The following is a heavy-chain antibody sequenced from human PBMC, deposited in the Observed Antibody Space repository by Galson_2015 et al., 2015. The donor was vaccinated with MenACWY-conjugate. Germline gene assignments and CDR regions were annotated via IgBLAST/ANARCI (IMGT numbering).Heavy chain of an antibody. D-gene: IGHD3-16*01. J-gene: IGHJ2*01. CDR2: ISSGSSYI. CDR3: ARVASNEQDYGDSDL. Sequence: SLRLSCAASGFTFGIYTMNWVRQAPGKGLECVSSISSGSSYIHYADSVKGRFTISRDNAKNSLFLQMNSLRDEDTAVYYCARVASNEQDYGDSDLWGRGTLLSVSS. V-gene: IGHV3-21*01. CDR1: GFTFGIYT.